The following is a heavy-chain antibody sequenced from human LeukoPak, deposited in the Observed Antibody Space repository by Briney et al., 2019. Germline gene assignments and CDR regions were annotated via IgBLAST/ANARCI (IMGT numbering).Heavy chain of an antibody. CDR3: ARIGSGYYNYFDF. CDR2: VYYSGST. V-gene: IGHV4-59*01. CDR1: SGSIGSYY. Sequence: PSETLSLTCTVSSGSIGSYYWSWIRQPPGKGLEWIGDVYYSGSTRYNPSLTSRVTISADTSNKQFSLKMSSVTAADTAVYYCARIGSGYYNYFDFWGQGTQVTVSS. D-gene: IGHD3-3*01. J-gene: IGHJ4*02.